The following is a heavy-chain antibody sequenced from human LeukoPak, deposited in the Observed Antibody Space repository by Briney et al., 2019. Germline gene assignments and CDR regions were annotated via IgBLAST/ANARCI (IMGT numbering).Heavy chain of an antibody. J-gene: IGHJ4*02. D-gene: IGHD6-13*01. Sequence: GASVTVSCKASGYTFTGYYMHWVRQAPGQGLEWMGWINPNSGGTNYAQKFQGRVTMARDTSISTAYMELSRQRSDDTAVYYCAREYERHLVYWGQGTLVTVSS. CDR2: INPNSGGT. CDR1: GYTFTGYY. CDR3: AREYERHLVY. V-gene: IGHV1-2*02.